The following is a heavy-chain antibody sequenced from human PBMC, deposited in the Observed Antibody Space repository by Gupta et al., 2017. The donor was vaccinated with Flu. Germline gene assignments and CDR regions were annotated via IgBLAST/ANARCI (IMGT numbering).Heavy chain of an antibody. V-gene: IGHV1-8*01. CDR1: TSYD. D-gene: IGHD3-16*01. CDR2: MNPNSGNT. CDR3: ARYRVGYYYYYMDV. J-gene: IGHJ6*03. Sequence: TSYDINWVRQATGQGLEWMGWMNPNSGNTGYAQKFQGRVTMTRNTTISTAYMELSSLRSEDTAVYYCARYRVGYYYYYMDVWGKGTTVTVSS.